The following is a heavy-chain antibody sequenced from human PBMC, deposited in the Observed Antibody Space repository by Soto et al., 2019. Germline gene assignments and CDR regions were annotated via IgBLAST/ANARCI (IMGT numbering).Heavy chain of an antibody. CDR2: MNPNSGNT. J-gene: IGHJ4*02. V-gene: IGHV1-8*01. Sequence: QVQLGQTGAEVKKPGASVKVSFKASGYTFTSYDINWVRQATGQGREWMGWMNPNSGNTGYAQKFQGRVTMTRNTSISTAYMELSSLRSEDTAVYYWARGDSGYDIWNDYWGQGTLVTVSS. CDR1: GYTFTSYD. CDR3: ARGDSGYDIWNDY. D-gene: IGHD5-12*01.